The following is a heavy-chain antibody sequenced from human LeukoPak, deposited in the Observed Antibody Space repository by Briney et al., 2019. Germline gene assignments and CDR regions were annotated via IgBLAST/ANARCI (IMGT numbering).Heavy chain of an antibody. CDR2: IYSGGST. CDR3: ATAGRAVAEVVNDY. D-gene: IGHD6-19*01. J-gene: IGHJ4*02. CDR1: GFTVSSNY. V-gene: IGHV3-66*01. Sequence: GGSLRLSCAASGFTVSSNYMSWVRQAPGKGLEWVSVIYSGGSTYYADSVKGRFTISRDNSKNTLYLQMNSLRAEDTAVYYCATAGRAVAEVVNDYWGQGTLVTVSS.